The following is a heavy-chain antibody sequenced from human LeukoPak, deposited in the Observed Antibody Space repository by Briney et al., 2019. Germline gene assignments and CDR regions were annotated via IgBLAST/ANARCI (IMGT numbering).Heavy chain of an antibody. V-gene: IGHV1-18*01. D-gene: IGHD3-10*01. Sequence: ASVRVSCKASGYTFTSYGISWVRQAPGQGLEWMGWISVYNGNTNYAQKVQGRVTLTTDTSTTTAYMELSSLRSDDTAVYYCARDSYYGSGSYYNVWGQGTLVTVSS. CDR1: GYTFTSYG. CDR2: ISVYNGNT. CDR3: ARDSYYGSGSYYNV. J-gene: IGHJ4*02.